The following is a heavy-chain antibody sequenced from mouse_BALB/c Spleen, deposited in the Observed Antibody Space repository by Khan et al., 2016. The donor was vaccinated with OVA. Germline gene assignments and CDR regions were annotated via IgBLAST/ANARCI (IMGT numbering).Heavy chain of an antibody. D-gene: IGHD2-12*01. CDR3: ARHSYRYDFTY. Sequence: QVQLKQSGPGLVQPSQSLSITCTVSGFSLTTYGVHWVRQSPGKGLEWLGVIWSGGSTDYNAPFISRLSISKDNSKSQVFFKMNSLQPDDTAIYYCARHSYRYDFTYWGQGTLVTVSA. J-gene: IGHJ3*01. V-gene: IGHV2-2*01. CDR1: GFSLTTYG. CDR2: IWSGGST.